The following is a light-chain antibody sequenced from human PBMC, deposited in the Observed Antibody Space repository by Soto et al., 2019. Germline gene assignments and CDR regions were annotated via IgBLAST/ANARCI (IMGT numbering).Light chain of an antibody. V-gene: IGLV1-40*01. J-gene: IGLJ2*01. CDR1: SSNIGAGYD. CDR2: GNN. CDR3: QSFDSSLSLVI. Sequence: QSVLTQPPSVSAAPGQRVTISCTGSSSNIGAGYDVHWYQQLPGTPPKLLIYGNNNRPSGVPDRFSGSKSGTSASLAITGLQAEDEADYSCQSFDSSLSLVIFGGGTKLTVL.